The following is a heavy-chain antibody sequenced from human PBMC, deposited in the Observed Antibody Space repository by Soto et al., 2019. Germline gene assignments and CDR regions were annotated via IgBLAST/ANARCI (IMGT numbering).Heavy chain of an antibody. Sequence: SETLSLTCNVSGGSISDFYWSWIRQSPGKRLEWIGYLYYTGSTNYNPALKSRVTISLDTSKNQFSLKVRSVTAADTAVYYCARGGGYDFRSSHASTIDVWGQGTTVTVSS. CDR3: ARGGGYDFRSSHASTIDV. D-gene: IGHD3-3*01. V-gene: IGHV4-59*01. J-gene: IGHJ6*02. CDR1: GGSISDFY. CDR2: LYYTGST.